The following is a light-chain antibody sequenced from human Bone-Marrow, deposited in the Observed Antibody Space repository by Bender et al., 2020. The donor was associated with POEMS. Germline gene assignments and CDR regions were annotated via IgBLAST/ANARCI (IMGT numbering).Light chain of an antibody. CDR1: RPNIGAGSH. CDR2: GNN. J-gene: IGLJ2*01. V-gene: IGLV1-40*01. Sequence: QSVLTQPPSVSGAPGQRVTISCTGSRPNIGAGSHIHWYQQLPGTAPKLLIYGNNNRPSGVPDRFSGSQSGTSASLAITGLQAEDEADYYCQSYDSSLSVIFGGGTKVTVL. CDR3: QSYDSSLSVI.